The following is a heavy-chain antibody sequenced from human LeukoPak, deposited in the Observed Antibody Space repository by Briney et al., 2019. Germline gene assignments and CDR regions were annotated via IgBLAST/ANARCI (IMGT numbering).Heavy chain of an antibody. V-gene: IGHV3-7*03. CDR2: IKQDGSEI. CDR3: ARDRPGDV. CDR1: GFTFSNYW. J-gene: IGHJ6*02. Sequence: PGGSLRLSCAASGFTFSNYWMGWVRQAPGKGLEWVANIKQDGSEIYYVDSVKGRFTISRDNAKNSLYLQMNSLRAEDTAVYYCARDRPGDVWGQGTTVTVSS.